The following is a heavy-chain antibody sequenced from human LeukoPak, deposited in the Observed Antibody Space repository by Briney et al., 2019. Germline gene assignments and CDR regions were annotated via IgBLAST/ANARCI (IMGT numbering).Heavy chain of an antibody. Sequence: EASVKVSCNASGYTFTSYDINWVRQATGQGLEWMGWMNPNSGNTGYAQKFQGRVTITRNTSISTAYMELSSLRSEDTAVYYCARVLTMVRGVTPLAYWGQGTLVTVSS. V-gene: IGHV1-8*03. CDR2: MNPNSGNT. J-gene: IGHJ4*02. CDR1: GYTFTSYD. CDR3: ARVLTMVRGVTPLAY. D-gene: IGHD3-10*01.